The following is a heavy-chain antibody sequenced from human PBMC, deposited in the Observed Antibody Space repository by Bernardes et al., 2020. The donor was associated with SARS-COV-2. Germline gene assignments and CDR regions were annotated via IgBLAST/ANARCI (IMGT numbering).Heavy chain of an antibody. CDR2: IYYSGST. Sequence: SEPLSLTCTVSGGSISSYYWSWIRQPPGKGLEWIGYIYYSGSTNYNPSLKSRVTISVDTSKNQFSLKLSSVTAADTAVYYCAISSGYCTNGVCSSPYGMDVWGQGTTVTVSS. CDR1: GGSISSYY. D-gene: IGHD2-8*01. J-gene: IGHJ6*02. CDR3: AISSGYCTNGVCSSPYGMDV. V-gene: IGHV4-59*01.